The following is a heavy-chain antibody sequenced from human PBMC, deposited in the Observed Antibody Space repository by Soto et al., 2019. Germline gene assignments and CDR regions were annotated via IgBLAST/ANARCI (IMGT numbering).Heavy chain of an antibody. Sequence: PSQTLSLTCAISGDSVSSNSAACNWIRQSASGGVEWLGRTYYRSRWYNDYAVSVRSRITINPDTSKNQFYLHLNSVTPEDTAVYYCAGTTSHQWYYMDVWGKGTTVTVSS. J-gene: IGHJ6*03. CDR3: AGTTSHQWYYMDV. CDR2: TYYRSRWYN. V-gene: IGHV6-1*01. D-gene: IGHD1-7*01. CDR1: GDSVSSNSAA.